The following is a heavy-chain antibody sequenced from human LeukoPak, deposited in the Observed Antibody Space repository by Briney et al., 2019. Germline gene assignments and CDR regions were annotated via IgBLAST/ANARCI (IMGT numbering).Heavy chain of an antibody. D-gene: IGHD1-1*01. J-gene: IGHJ6*02. CDR3: ARGGVQDYGMDV. Sequence: SETLSLTCTVSGGSISSYYWSWIRQPPGKGLEWIGEINHSGSTNYNPSLKSRVTISVDTSKNQFSLKLSSVTAADTAVYYCARGGVQDYGMDVWGQGTTVTVSS. V-gene: IGHV4-34*01. CDR1: GGSISSYY. CDR2: INHSGST.